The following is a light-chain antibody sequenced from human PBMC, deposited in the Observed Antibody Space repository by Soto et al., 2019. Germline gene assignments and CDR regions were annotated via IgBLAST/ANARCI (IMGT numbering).Light chain of an antibody. CDR1: PGIRSY. CDR3: QQLNTFPPFFT. J-gene: IGKJ3*01. V-gene: IGKV1-9*01. Sequence: GDRVTITCRASPGIRSYLAWYQQRPGKAPELLIYGASTLRPGGASRFSGSGSGTEFTLTISSLQPEDFATYFCQQLNTFPPFFTFGPGTKVDIK. CDR2: GAS.